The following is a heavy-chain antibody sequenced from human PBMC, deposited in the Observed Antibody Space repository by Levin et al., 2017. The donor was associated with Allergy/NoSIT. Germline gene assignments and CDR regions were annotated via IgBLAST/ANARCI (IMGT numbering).Heavy chain of an antibody. CDR1: GYTFTGYY. V-gene: IGHV1-2*02. D-gene: IGHD6-6*01. CDR2: INPNSGGT. CDR3: GRGRRAARRDYYYGMDG. Sequence: ASVKVSCKASGYTFTGYYMHWVRQAPGQGLEWMGWINPNSGGTNYAQKLQGRVTMTRDTSISTAYMELSRLRSDDTAVYYCGRGRRAARRDYYYGMDGWGQGTTVTVSS. J-gene: IGHJ6*02.